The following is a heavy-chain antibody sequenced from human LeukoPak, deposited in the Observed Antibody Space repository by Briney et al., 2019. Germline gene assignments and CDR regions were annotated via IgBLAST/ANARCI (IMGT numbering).Heavy chain of an antibody. V-gene: IGHV4-61*01. CDR2: IYYSRST. Sequence: AETLSLTCSVSGGSVSSGRFYWTWISQPPGEVRGWIGYIYYSRSTNYNPSLNSRVSISVDTSKNQITLTMTSVTAADTAVYYCAREEDSSSWLDFDSWGQGTLVTVSS. CDR1: GGSVSSGRFY. D-gene: IGHD6-13*01. J-gene: IGHJ4*02. CDR3: AREEDSSSWLDFDS.